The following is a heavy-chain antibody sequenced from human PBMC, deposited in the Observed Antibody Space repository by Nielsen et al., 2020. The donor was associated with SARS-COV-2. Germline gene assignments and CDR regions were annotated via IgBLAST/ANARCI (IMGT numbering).Heavy chain of an antibody. D-gene: IGHD3-16*01. V-gene: IGHV1-2*02. CDR2: INPNTGGT. J-gene: IGHJ5*02. CDR1: GGTFSSYA. Sequence: ASVKVSCKASGGTFSSYAISWVRQASGQGLEWMGWINPNTGGTSYAQRLQDRVTISRDTSISTAYMELTSLTSDDTAVYYCARGLSDVLGFDPWGQGTLVTVST. CDR3: ARGLSDVLGFDP.